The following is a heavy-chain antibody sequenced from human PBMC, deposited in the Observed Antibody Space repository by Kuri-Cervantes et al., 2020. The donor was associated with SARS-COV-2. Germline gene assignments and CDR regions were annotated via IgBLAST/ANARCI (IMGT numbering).Heavy chain of an antibody. J-gene: IGHJ6*02. V-gene: IGHV3-72*01. CDR2: TRNKVNSYTT. CDR1: RFTFSDHY. CDR3: TRLRGFGPLLHGLDV. Sequence: LKISCAASRFTFSDHYMDWVRQAPGKGLEWVGRTRNKVNSYTTEYAASVKGRFTISGDGSKSIAYLQMNSLKTEDTAVYYCTRLRGFGPLLHGLDVWGQGTTVTVSS. D-gene: IGHD6-25*01.